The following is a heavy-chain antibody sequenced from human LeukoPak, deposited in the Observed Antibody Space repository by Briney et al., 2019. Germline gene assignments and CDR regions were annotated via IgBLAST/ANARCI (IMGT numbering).Heavy chain of an antibody. CDR1: GDSTSDFY. V-gene: IGHV4-4*08. CDR2: IHDSGIS. CDR3: LAPNSNWFDF. D-gene: IGHD5-24*01. J-gene: IGHJ5*01. Sequence: SETLSLTCSVSGDSTSDFYWNWIRQSPGKGLEWIGNIHDSGISNYNPSLKSRVTMSIDTSRRQFFLKLSSVTAADTAFYCALAPNSNWFDFWGQGTLVTVSS.